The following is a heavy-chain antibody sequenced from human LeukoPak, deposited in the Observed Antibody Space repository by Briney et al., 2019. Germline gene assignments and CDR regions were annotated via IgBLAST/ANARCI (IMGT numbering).Heavy chain of an antibody. D-gene: IGHD2-2*01. V-gene: IGHV4-61*02. J-gene: IGHJ2*01. Sequence: SETLSLTCTVSGGSISSGSYYWSWIRQPAGKGLEWIGRIYTSGSTNYNPSLKSRVTISVDTSKNQFSLKLSSVTAADTAVYYCARDGRYCSSTSCSEGYWYFDLWGRGTLVTVSS. CDR3: ARDGRYCSSTSCSEGYWYFDL. CDR2: IYTSGST. CDR1: GGSISSGSYY.